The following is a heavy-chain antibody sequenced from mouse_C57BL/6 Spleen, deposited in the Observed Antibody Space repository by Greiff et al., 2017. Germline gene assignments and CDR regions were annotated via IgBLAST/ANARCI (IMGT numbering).Heavy chain of an antibody. CDR3: ARGGDYDRGPMDY. D-gene: IGHD2-4*01. J-gene: IGHJ4*01. CDR1: GYAFSSYW. Sequence: VKLQESGAELVKPGASVKISCKASGYAFSSYWMNWVKQRPGKGLEWIGQIYPGDGDTNYNGKFKGKATLTADKSSSTAYMQLSSLTSEDSAVYFCARGGDYDRGPMDYWGQGTSVTVSS. V-gene: IGHV1-80*01. CDR2: IYPGDGDT.